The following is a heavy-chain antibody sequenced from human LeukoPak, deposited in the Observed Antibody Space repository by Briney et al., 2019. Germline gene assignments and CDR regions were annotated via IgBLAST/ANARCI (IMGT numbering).Heavy chain of an antibody. D-gene: IGHD6-13*01. Sequence: ASVRVSCKVSGYTLTESSMHWVRQAPGKGLEWMGGFDPEDGETIYAQKFQGRVTMTEDTSTDTAYMELSSLRSEDTAVYYCATDRSGGAAAAHPYYYGMDVWGQGTTVTVSS. CDR3: ATDRSGGAAAAHPYYYGMDV. V-gene: IGHV1-24*01. CDR2: FDPEDGET. CDR1: GYTLTESS. J-gene: IGHJ6*02.